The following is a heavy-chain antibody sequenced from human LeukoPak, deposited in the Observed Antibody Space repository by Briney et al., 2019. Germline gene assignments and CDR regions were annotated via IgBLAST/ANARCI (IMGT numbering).Heavy chain of an antibody. J-gene: IGHJ4*02. CDR2: INWNSGSI. CDR3: AKDSIGSYYSYYFDY. V-gene: IGHV3-9*01. Sequence: GGSLRLSCAASGFTFSSYEMNWVRQAPGKGLEWVSGINWNSGSIGYADSVKGRFTISRDNAKNSLHLQMNSLRLEDTALYYCAKDSIGSYYSYYFDYWGQGTLVTVSS. CDR1: GFTFSSYE. D-gene: IGHD3-10*01.